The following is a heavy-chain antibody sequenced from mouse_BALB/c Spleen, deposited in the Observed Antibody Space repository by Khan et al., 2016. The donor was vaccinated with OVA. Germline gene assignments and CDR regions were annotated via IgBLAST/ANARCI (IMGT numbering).Heavy chain of an antibody. D-gene: IGHD1-1*01. V-gene: IGHV1S81*02. CDR1: GYTFTSYW. J-gene: IGHJ3*01. CDR2: INPNNGRA. Sequence: QVQLQQPGAEVVNPGASVKLSCKASGYTFTSYWMHWVKQRPGQGLEWIGYINPNNGRAHQNEKFKSKATLTVDKSSSTAYLQLSSLTSEDSAVHYCARGGYCSLAYWVQGTLVTVSA. CDR3: ARGGYCSLAY.